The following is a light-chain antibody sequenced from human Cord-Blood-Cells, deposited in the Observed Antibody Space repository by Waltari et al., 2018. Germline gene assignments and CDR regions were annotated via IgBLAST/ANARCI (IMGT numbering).Light chain of an antibody. CDR1: QSISSY. J-gene: IGKJ3*01. CDR3: QQSYSTPRG. Sequence: DIQMTQSPSSLSASVGDRVTITCRASQSISSYLNWYQQKPGKAPKLLIYAASSLQSGVPSMFSGSGSGTDFTLTISSLQPEDFATYDCQQSYSTPRGFGPGTKVDIK. V-gene: IGKV1-39*01. CDR2: AAS.